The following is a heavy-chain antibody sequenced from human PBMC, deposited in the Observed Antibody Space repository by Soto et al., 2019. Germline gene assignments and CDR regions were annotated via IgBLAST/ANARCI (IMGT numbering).Heavy chain of an antibody. CDR3: ARVSGSYFLGLDY. CDR2: ISSSSSYI. Sequence: EVQLVESGGGLVKPGGSLRLSCAASGFTFSSYSMNWVRQAPGKGLEWVSSISSSSSYIYYADSVKGRFTISRDNAKNSLYLQMNSLRAEDTAVYYCARVSGSYFLGLDYWGQGTLVTVSS. J-gene: IGHJ4*02. D-gene: IGHD1-26*01. CDR1: GFTFSSYS. V-gene: IGHV3-21*01.